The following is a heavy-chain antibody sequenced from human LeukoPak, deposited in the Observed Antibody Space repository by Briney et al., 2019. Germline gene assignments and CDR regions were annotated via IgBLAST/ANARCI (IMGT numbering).Heavy chain of an antibody. CDR1: GFTFSSYG. Sequence: PGGPLRLSCAASGFTFSSYGMHWVRQAPGKGLEWVAVIWYDGSNKYYADSVRGRFTISRDNSKNTLYLQMSSLRADDTAVYFCATDYYDSKDCYLGHNWGQGTLVTVSS. CDR3: ATDYYDSKDCYLGHN. V-gene: IGHV3-33*01. CDR2: IWYDGSNK. J-gene: IGHJ4*02. D-gene: IGHD3-22*01.